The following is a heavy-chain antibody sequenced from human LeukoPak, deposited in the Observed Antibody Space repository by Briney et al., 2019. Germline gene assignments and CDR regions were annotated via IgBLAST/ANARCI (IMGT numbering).Heavy chain of an antibody. CDR3: ARARYYDSSDAFDI. D-gene: IGHD3-22*01. CDR1: GGSISSGGYS. J-gene: IGHJ3*02. CDR2: IYHSGST. Sequence: PSETLSLTCAVSGGSISSGGYSWSWIRQPPGKGLEWIGYIYHSGSTYYNPSLKSRVTISVDRSKNQFSLKLSSVTAADTAVYYCARARYYDSSDAFDIWGQGTMVTVSS. V-gene: IGHV4-30-2*01.